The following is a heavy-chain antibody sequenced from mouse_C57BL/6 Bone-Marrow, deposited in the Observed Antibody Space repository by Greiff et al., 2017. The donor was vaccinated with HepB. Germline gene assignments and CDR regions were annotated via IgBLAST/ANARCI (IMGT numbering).Heavy chain of an antibody. CDR1: GYTFTSYW. CDR3: ARKFAY. Sequence: QVQLQQPGAELVRPGTSVKLSCKASGYTFTSYWMHWVKQMPGQGLEWIGVIDPSDSYTNYNQKFKGKATLTVDTSSSTAYMQLSSLTSEDSAVYYCARKFAYWGQGTLVTVSA. J-gene: IGHJ3*01. CDR2: IDPSDSYT. V-gene: IGHV1-59*01.